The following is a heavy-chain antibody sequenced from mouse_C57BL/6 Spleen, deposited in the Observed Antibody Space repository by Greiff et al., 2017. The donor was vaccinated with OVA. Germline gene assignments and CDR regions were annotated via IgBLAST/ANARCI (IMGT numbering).Heavy chain of an antibody. V-gene: IGHV5-17*01. CDR2: ISSGSSTI. CDR3: ARDGYYGTVFAY. CDR1: GFTFSDYG. J-gene: IGHJ3*01. Sequence: EVMLVESGGGLVKPGGSLKLSCAASGFTFSDYGMHWVRQAPEKGLEWVAYISSGSSTIYYADTVKGRFTISRDNAKNTLFLQMTSLRSEDTAMYYCARDGYYGTVFAYWGQGTLVTVSA. D-gene: IGHD1-1*01.